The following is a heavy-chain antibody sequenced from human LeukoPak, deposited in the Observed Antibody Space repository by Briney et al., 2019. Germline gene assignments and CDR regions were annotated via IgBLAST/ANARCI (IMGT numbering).Heavy chain of an antibody. CDR3: ASLHLTGLVDY. CDR2: ISYDGSNK. D-gene: IGHD3-16*01. J-gene: IGHJ4*02. CDR1: GFTFSSYA. Sequence: PGGSLRLSCAASGFTFSSYAMHWVRQAPGKGLEWVAVISYDGSNKYYADSVKGRFTISRDNSKNTLYLQMNSLRAEDTAVYYCASLHLTGLVDYWGQGTLVTVSS. V-gene: IGHV3-30*04.